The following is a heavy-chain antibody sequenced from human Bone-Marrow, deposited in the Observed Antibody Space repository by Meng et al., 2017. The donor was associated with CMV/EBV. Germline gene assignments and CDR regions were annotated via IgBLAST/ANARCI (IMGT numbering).Heavy chain of an antibody. D-gene: IGHD2/OR15-2a*01. Sequence: GESLKISCTASGFTFSNYNMHWVRQAPGKGLEWVSYICGRCATIYYADSVKGRFTVSRDNAKNSLYLQMNSLRDEDTAVYFCARESDYFDAFDVWGQGTTVIVSS. CDR3: ARESDYFDAFDV. V-gene: IGHV3-48*02. CDR2: ICGRCATI. CDR1: GFTFSNYN. J-gene: IGHJ3*01.